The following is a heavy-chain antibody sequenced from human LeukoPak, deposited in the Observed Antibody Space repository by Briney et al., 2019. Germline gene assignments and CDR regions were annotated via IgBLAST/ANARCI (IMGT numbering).Heavy chain of an antibody. CDR2: INPNSGGT. D-gene: IGHD4-17*01. Sequence: ASVKVSCKASGYTFTSNGISWVRQAPGQGLEWMGWINPNSGGTNYAQKFQGRVTMTRDTSISTAYMELSRLRSDDTAVYYCARGLNYGDFGLDYWGQGTLVTVSS. J-gene: IGHJ4*02. CDR1: GYTFTSNG. CDR3: ARGLNYGDFGLDY. V-gene: IGHV1-2*02.